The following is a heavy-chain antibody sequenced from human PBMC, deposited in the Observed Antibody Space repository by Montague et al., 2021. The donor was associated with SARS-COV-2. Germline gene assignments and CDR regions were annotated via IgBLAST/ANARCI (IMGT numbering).Heavy chain of an antibody. CDR2: IYYSGST. Sequence: SETLSLTCTVSGGSISSSNYYWGWIRQPPGKGLEWIGSIYYSGSTYYNPSLKSRVTISVDTSKNQFSLKLSSVTAADTAVYYCASPTHYYDSSGSDAFDIWGQGTMVTVSS. CDR3: ASPTHYYDSSGSDAFDI. D-gene: IGHD3-22*01. J-gene: IGHJ3*02. V-gene: IGHV4-39*01. CDR1: GGSISSSNYY.